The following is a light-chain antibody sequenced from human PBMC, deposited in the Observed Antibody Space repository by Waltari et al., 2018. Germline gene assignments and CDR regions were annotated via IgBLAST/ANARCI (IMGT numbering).Light chain of an antibody. CDR3: QVWDSSRAHVL. CDR1: DTGVKR. Sequence: SYVLTQAPPVSGAPGQPARITCGGIDTGVKRVHWYQQKPGQAPVLDVYNDSDRPSGIPERFSGSNSGDTATLTISRVEAGDEADYYCQVWDSSRAHVLFGGGTKVTVL. CDR2: NDS. J-gene: IGLJ3*02. V-gene: IGLV3-21*02.